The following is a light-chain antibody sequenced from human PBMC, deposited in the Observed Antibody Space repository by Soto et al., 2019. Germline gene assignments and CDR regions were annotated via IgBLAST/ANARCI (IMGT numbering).Light chain of an antibody. Sequence: EIVVTQSPANLSFSPGERATLACRASQSVNNYLAWYQQKPGQAPRLLIYDASNRATGIPARFSGSGSGTDFTLTISSLEPEDFAVYYCQRRSGFTFGPGTKVDIK. CDR2: DAS. CDR1: QSVNNY. J-gene: IGKJ3*01. CDR3: QRRSGFT. V-gene: IGKV3-11*01.